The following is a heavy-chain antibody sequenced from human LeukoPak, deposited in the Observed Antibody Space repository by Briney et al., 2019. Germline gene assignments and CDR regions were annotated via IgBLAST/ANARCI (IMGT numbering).Heavy chain of an antibody. CDR1: EFTFSSHG. CDR2: ISYDGSNK. J-gene: IGHJ4*02. D-gene: IGHD3-10*02. CDR3: ARDLWLRSGGLDY. V-gene: IGHV3-30*03. Sequence: GGSLRLSCAASEFTFSSHGMHWVRQAPGKGLEWVAVISYDGSNKYYADSVKGRFTISRDNSKNTLYLQMNSLRAEDTAVYYCARDLWLRSGGLDYWGQGTLVTVSS.